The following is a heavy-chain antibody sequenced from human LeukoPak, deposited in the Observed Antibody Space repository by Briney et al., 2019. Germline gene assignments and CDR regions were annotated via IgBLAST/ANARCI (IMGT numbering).Heavy chain of an antibody. CDR2: IYSGGST. CDR3: AKSARAAAGTGAFDI. D-gene: IGHD6-13*01. J-gene: IGHJ3*02. V-gene: IGHV3-66*01. CDR1: GFTVSSNY. Sequence: GGSLRLSCAASGFTVSSNYMSWVRQAPGKGLEWVSVIYSGGSTYYADSVKGRFTISRDNSKNTVYLQMNSLRGEDTAVYYCAKSARAAAGTGAFDIWGQGTMVTVSS.